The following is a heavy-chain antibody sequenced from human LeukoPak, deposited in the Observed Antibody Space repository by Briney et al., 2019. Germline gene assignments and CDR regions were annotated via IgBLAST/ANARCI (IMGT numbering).Heavy chain of an antibody. D-gene: IGHD4-17*01. CDR3: ARQLYGDFVNYFDP. V-gene: IGHV4-39*01. J-gene: IGHJ5*02. CDR1: GDSISSSSDY. Sequence: PSETRSLTCTVAGDSISSSSDYGGWVRQPPGKGLEWIGSVYYRGSTYYKPSLKSRVTMSVDTSKNQFSLNLYSVTAADTAVYYCARQLYGDFVNYFDPWGQGTLVTVSS. CDR2: VYYRGST.